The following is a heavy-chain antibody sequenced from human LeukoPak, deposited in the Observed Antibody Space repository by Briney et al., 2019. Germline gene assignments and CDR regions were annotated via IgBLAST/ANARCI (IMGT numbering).Heavy chain of an antibody. CDR2: IYYSGST. CDR1: GGSISSSSYY. CDR3: ARQRLLVGAKDY. D-gene: IGHD1-26*01. V-gene: IGHV4-39*01. J-gene: IGHJ4*02. Sequence: SETLSLTCTVSGGSISSSSYYWGWIRQPPGKGLEWIGSIYYSGSTYYNPSLKSRVTISVDTSKNQFSLKPSSVTAADTAVYYCARQRLLVGAKDYWGQGTLVTVSS.